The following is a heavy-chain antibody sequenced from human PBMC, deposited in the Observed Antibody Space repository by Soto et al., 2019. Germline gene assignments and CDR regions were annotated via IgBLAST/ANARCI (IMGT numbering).Heavy chain of an antibody. D-gene: IGHD3-22*01. Sequence: QVQLVESGGGVVLAGRSLRLSCAASGFTFSSYAMHWVRQAPGTGLEWVAVISYDGSNKYYADSVKGRFTISRDNSKNTLYLQMNSLRAEDTAVYYCARTIRRENYYDSSGYYYFDYWGQGTLVTVSS. CDR1: GFTFSSYA. J-gene: IGHJ4*02. CDR3: ARTIRRENYYDSSGYYYFDY. V-gene: IGHV3-30-3*01. CDR2: ISYDGSNK.